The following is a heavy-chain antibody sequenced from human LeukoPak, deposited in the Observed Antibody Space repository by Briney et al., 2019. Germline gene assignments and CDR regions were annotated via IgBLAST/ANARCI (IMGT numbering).Heavy chain of an antibody. CDR1: GFTFSTYS. Sequence: SGGSLRLSCAASGFTFSTYSMNWVRQAPGKGLEWVSSISSNSRHIYYADSMRGRFTISRDNAKNSLYLQMNSLKPEDTAVYYCARVAEAAAFDPWGQGTLVTVSS. CDR3: ARVAEAAAFDP. CDR2: ISSNSRHI. J-gene: IGHJ5*02. D-gene: IGHD6-13*01. V-gene: IGHV3-21*06.